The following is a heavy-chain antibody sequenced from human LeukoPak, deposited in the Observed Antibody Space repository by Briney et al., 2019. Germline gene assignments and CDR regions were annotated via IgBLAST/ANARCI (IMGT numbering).Heavy chain of an antibody. CDR1: GYTLTSYA. CDR2: INTGNGNT. D-gene: IGHD4-11*01. J-gene: IGHJ4*02. Sequence: ASVMVSCKASGYTLTSYAIHWVRQAPGQRPEWMGWINTGNGNTKYSQKFQGRVTITRDTSANTAYMELSSLRFEDTAVYYCARGGSRMTTFYIIDYWGQGTLVTVSS. CDR3: ARGGSRMTTFYIIDY. V-gene: IGHV1-3*04.